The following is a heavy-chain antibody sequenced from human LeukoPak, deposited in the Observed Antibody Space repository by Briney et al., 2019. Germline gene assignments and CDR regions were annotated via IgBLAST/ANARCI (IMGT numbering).Heavy chain of an antibody. CDR1: GFTFSSYW. D-gene: IGHD6-25*01. CDR3: ARESSGYYFDY. J-gene: IGHJ4*02. Sequence: GGSLRLSCAASGFTFSSYWMHWVRQAPEKGLVRVSRINSDGSSTSYADSVKGRFTISRDNAKNTLYLQMNSLRAEDTAVYYCARESSGYYFDYWGQGTLVTVSS. V-gene: IGHV3-74*01. CDR2: INSDGSST.